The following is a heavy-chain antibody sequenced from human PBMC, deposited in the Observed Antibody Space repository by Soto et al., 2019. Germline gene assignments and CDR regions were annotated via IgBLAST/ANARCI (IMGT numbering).Heavy chain of an antibody. CDR1: GFTFSSYA. V-gene: IGHV3-23*01. CDR3: AKDPKSTIRFNWFDP. J-gene: IGHJ5*02. CDR2: ISGSGGST. D-gene: IGHD2-8*01. Sequence: GGSLRLSCAASGFTFSSYAMSWVRQAPGKGLEWVAAISGSGGSTYYADSVKGRFTVSRDNSKKTLYLQMNSLRAEDTAVYYCAKDPKSTIRFNWFDPWGQGTLVTVSS.